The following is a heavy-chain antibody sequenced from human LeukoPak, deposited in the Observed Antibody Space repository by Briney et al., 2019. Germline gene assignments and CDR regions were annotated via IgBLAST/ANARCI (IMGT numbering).Heavy chain of an antibody. J-gene: IGHJ4*02. CDR1: GYTFTTYY. D-gene: IGHD2-8*01. V-gene: IGHV1-2*02. CDR3: ARARWGYCANGVCYSGCSDY. Sequence: GASVKVSCKASGYTFTTYYMHWVRQAPGQGLEYMGWINPNSGDTSYAQSFQGRVTMTRDTSISTAYMELSRLRSDDTAVYYCARARWGYCANGVCYSGCSDYWGQGTPVTVSS. CDR2: INPNSGDT.